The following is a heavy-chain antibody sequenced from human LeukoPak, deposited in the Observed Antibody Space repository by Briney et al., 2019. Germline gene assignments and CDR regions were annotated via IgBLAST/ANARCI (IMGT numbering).Heavy chain of an antibody. CDR3: ARDALPFHWHEGNYYMDV. CDR2: IIPIFGTA. Sequence: GASVKVSCKASGYTFTSYGISWVRQAPGQGLEWMGGIIPIFGTANYAQKFQGRVTITADESTSTAYMELRSLRSEDTAVYYCARDALPFHWHEGNYYMDVWGKGTTVTVSS. J-gene: IGHJ6*03. D-gene: IGHD1-1*01. CDR1: GYTFTSYG. V-gene: IGHV1-69*13.